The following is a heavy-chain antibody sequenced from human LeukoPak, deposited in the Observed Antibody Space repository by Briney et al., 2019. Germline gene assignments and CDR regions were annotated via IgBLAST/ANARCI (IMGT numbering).Heavy chain of an antibody. CDR2: INHSGST. J-gene: IGHJ5*02. V-gene: IGHV4-34*01. CDR3: ARPGYSSSWNWFDP. CDR1: GGSISSYY. Sequence: WETLSLTCTVSGGSISSYYWSWIRQPPGKGLEWIGEINHSGSTNYNPSLKSRVTISVDTSKNQFSLKLSSVTAADTAVYYCARPGYSSSWNWFDPWGQGTLVTVSS. D-gene: IGHD6-13*01.